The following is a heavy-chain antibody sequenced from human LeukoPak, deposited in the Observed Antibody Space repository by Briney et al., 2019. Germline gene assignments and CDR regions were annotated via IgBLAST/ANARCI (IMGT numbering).Heavy chain of an antibody. V-gene: IGHV1-3*01. CDR2: INAGNGNT. CDR1: GYTFTSYA. CDR3: ARESDSITYYYDSSGYFFDY. J-gene: IGHJ4*02. D-gene: IGHD3-22*01. Sequence: ASVKVSCKASGYTFTSYAMHWVRQAPGQRLEWMGWINAGNGNTKYSQKFQGRVTITRDTSASTAYMELSSLRSEDTAVYYCARESDSITYYYDSSGYFFDYWGQGTLVTVSS.